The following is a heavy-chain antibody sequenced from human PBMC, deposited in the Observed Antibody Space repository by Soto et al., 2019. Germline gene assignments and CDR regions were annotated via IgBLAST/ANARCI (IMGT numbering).Heavy chain of an antibody. D-gene: IGHD2-2*01. CDR2: ISSNGGST. V-gene: IGHV3-64D*06. CDR3: VKDTSRDGRNFDY. CDR1: GFTFSSYA. J-gene: IGHJ4*02. Sequence: GGSLRLSCSSSGFTFSSYAMHLVRQAPGKGLEYVSAISSNGGSTYYADSVKGRFTISRDNSKNTLYLQMSSLRAEDTAVYYCVKDTSRDGRNFDYWGQGTLVTVSS.